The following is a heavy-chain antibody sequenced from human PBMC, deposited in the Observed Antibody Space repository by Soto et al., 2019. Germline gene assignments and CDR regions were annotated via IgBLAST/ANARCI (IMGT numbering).Heavy chain of an antibody. J-gene: IGHJ6*03. Sequence: SKTLSLTCAVYGGSFSGYYWSWIRRPPGKGLEWMGEINLGGSTTYNPSLKSRGTISVDTSKKQVYLKLNSVTAADTAVYYCARGGGAYYMGVWGKGTTVTVSS. D-gene: IGHD3-10*01. CDR2: INLGGST. V-gene: IGHV4-34*01. CDR1: GGSFSGYY. CDR3: ARGGGAYYMGV.